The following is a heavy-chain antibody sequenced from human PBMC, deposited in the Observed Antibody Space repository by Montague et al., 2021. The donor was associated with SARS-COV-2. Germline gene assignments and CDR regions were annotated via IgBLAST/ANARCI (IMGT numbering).Heavy chain of an antibody. J-gene: IGHJ4*02. CDR2: IFYTGSK. D-gene: IGHD2-15*01. Sequence: SETLSLTCSASGGSTSNYYWTWIRQSPGKGLQWIGYIFYTGSKKFNPSLKTRVSMTLDASKNHFSLRLSAVTAADTARYYCARAQNICFIANCVNYFDLWGLGALVTVSS. V-gene: IGHV4-59*01. CDR1: GGSTSNYY. CDR3: ARAQNICFIANCVNYFDL.